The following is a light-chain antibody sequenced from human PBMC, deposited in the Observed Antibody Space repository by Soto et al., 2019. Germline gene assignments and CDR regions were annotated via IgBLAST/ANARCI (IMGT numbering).Light chain of an antibody. CDR1: QSISSE. Sequence: EIVMTQSPATLSVSPVESDNLSCRARQSISSELALYQQKPGQPPRLLIYGASTRATGVPARFTGSGSGSVFTLTISGLQSEDFAVYYCQQGHNWPLTFGQGTRREI. V-gene: IGKV3-15*01. J-gene: IGKJ2*01. CDR3: QQGHNWPLT. CDR2: GAS.